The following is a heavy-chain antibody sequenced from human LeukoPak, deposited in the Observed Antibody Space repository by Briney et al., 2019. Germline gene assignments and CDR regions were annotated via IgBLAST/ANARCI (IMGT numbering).Heavy chain of an antibody. CDR3: AREGGAGVRFLEWLREYYFDY. CDR1: GNYW. Sequence: GGSLRLSCAASGNYWMSWVRQAPGKGLEWVANIKQDGSEKYYVDSVKGRFTISRDNAQNSLYLQMNSLRAEDTAIYYCAREGGAGVRFLEWLREYYFDYWGQGTLVTVSS. CDR2: IKQDGSEK. V-gene: IGHV3-7*03. D-gene: IGHD3-3*01. J-gene: IGHJ4*02.